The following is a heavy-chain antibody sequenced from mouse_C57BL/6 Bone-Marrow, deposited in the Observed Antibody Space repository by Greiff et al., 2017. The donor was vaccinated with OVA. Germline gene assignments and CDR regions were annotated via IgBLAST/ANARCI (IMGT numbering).Heavy chain of an antibody. Sequence: EVKVVESGGGLVQPGGSLKLSCAASGFTFSDYYMYWVRQTPEKRLEWVAYISNGGGSTYYPDTVKGRFTISRDNAKNTLYLQMSRLKSEDTAMYYCARKMGYYYGSSLYAMDYWGQGTSVTVSS. V-gene: IGHV5-12*01. CDR2: ISNGGGST. CDR1: GFTFSDYY. D-gene: IGHD1-1*01. CDR3: ARKMGYYYGSSLYAMDY. J-gene: IGHJ4*01.